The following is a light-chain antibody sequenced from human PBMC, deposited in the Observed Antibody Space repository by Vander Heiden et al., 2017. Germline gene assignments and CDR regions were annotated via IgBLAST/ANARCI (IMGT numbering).Light chain of an antibody. Sequence: DIHMTQSPSTLSASVGDRVTITCRASQTISSWLAWYQQKPGKAPKLLIYEASSLENGVPSRFSGSGYGTEFTLTISSLHPDDFATYYCQQYDGFSLTFGGGTKVESK. V-gene: IGKV1-5*03. J-gene: IGKJ4*01. CDR1: QTISSW. CDR3: QQYDGFSLT. CDR2: EAS.